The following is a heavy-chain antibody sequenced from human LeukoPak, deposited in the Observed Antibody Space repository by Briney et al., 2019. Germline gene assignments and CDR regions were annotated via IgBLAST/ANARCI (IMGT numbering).Heavy chain of an antibody. V-gene: IGHV3-23*01. CDR1: GFTFSTFA. D-gene: IGHD5-18*01. CDR2: IFPSGGEI. Sequence: GGSLRLSCAASGFTFSTFAMIWVRHPPRKGLEWVSSIFPSGGEIHYADSVRGRFTISRDNSKSTLSLQMNSLRVEDTAIYYCATYRQVLLPFESWGQGTLVTVSS. J-gene: IGHJ4*02. CDR3: ATYRQVLLPFES.